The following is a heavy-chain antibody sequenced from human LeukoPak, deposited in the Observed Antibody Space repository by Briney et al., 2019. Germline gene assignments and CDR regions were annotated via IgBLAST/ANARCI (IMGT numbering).Heavy chain of an antibody. CDR2: IKRSGST. V-gene: IGHV4-34*01. J-gene: IGHJ6*02. CDR1: GGSFSGYF. CDR3: ARINPPYYYYGMDV. Sequence: SETLSLTCVVYGGSFSGYFWSWIRQPPGKGLEWIGEIKRSGSTKYNPSLKSRVTMSLDTSKNQFSLKLNSVTAADTAVYYCARINPPYYYYGMDVWGQGTTVTVSS.